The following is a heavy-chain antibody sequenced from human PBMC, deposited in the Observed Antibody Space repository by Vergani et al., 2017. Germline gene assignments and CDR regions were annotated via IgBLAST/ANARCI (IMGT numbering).Heavy chain of an antibody. J-gene: IGHJ3*02. CDR3: ARMAYNYDAFDI. D-gene: IGHD1-1*01. V-gene: IGHV3-11*01. CDR1: GFTFSHYY. CDR2: ISSSGSTI. Sequence: QVQLVESGGGLVKPGGSLRLSCAASGFTFSHYYMTWIRQAPGKGLEWLSYISSSGSTIYYADSVKGRFTISRDNAKNSLYLHMNSLRAEDTAVYYCARMAYNYDAFDIWGQGTMVTVSS.